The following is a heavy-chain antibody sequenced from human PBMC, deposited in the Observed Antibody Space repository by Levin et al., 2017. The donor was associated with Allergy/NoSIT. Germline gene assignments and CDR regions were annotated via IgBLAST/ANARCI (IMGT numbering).Heavy chain of an antibody. J-gene: IGHJ4*02. CDR3: ASRGSFDH. CDR2: ITSDGSNK. Sequence: LSLTCAASGLIFSDYGMHWVRQAPDSGLEWVALITSDGSNKFYADSVKGRFIISRDNSRNILYLQLNSLRPEDTAVYYCASRGSFDHWGQGTLVTVSS. CDR1: GLIFSDYG. D-gene: IGHD3-10*01. V-gene: IGHV3-30*03.